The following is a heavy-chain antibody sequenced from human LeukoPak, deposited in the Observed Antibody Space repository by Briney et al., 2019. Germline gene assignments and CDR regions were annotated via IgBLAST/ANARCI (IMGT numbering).Heavy chain of an antibody. J-gene: IGHJ4*02. D-gene: IGHD6-19*01. Sequence: PGGSLRLSCAASGFTFSSYAMHWVRQAPGKGLEWVAVISYDGSNKFYADSVKGRFTISRDSSKSTLYLQMNSLRVEDTAVYYCARDSYSSGWDYFDYWGQGTLVTVSS. V-gene: IGHV3-30-3*01. CDR2: ISYDGSNK. CDR3: ARDSYSSGWDYFDY. CDR1: GFTFSSYA.